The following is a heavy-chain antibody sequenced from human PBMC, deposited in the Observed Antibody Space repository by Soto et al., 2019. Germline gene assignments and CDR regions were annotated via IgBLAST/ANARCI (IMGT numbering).Heavy chain of an antibody. CDR1: GFIFSSYS. D-gene: IGHD2-21*01. V-gene: IGHV3-30-3*01. CDR3: ARDQFLDAFDI. J-gene: IGHJ3*02. CDR2: ISNDGSNK. Sequence: QVQLVESGGGVVQPGRSLRLSCAASGFIFSSYSMHWVRQAPGKGLEWVAMISNDGSNKDYVDSVKGRFTISRDNSNNTLSLQMNSLRAEETAVYYCARDQFLDAFDIWGQGTMVTVSS.